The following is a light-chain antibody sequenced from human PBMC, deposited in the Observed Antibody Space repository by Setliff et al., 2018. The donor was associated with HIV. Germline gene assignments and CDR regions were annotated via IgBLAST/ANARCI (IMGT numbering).Light chain of an antibody. CDR1: RSDVGGYNS. J-gene: IGLJ1*01. CDR2: DVS. Sequence: QSALAQPASVSGSPGQAIAISCTGTRSDVGGYNSVSWYQQHPGKAPKLMISDVSKRPSGVSSRFSGSKSGNTASLTISGLQTEDEADYYCSSYTSSSTYVFGTGTKVTVL. V-gene: IGLV2-14*01. CDR3: SSYTSSSTYV.